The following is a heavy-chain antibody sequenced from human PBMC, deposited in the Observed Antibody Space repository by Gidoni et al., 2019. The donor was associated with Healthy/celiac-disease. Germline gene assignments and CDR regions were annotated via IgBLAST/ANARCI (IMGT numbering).Heavy chain of an antibody. J-gene: IGHJ4*02. D-gene: IGHD4-17*01. V-gene: IGHV1-69*01. Sequence: QVQLVQSGAEVTKPGSSVKVSCKASGGTFSSYAISWVRQAPGQGLEWMGGIIPIFGTANYAQKFQSRVTITADESTSTAYMELSSLRSEDTAVYYCARDKADYGDPGGFDYWGQGTLVTVSS. CDR2: IIPIFGTA. CDR3: ARDKADYGDPGGFDY. CDR1: GGTFSSYA.